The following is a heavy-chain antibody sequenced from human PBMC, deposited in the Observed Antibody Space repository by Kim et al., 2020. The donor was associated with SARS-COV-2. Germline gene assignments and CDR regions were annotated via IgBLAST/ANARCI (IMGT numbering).Heavy chain of an antibody. Sequence: ASVKVSCKASGYTFTSYDINWVRQATGQGLEWMGWMNPNSGNTGYAQKFQGRVTMTRNTSISTAYMELSSLRSEDTAVYYCARATYYDILTGYYKFYWYFDLWGRGTLVTVSS. V-gene: IGHV1-8*01. CDR3: ARATYYDILTGYYKFYWYFDL. CDR1: GYTFTSYD. CDR2: MNPNSGNT. D-gene: IGHD3-9*01. J-gene: IGHJ2*01.